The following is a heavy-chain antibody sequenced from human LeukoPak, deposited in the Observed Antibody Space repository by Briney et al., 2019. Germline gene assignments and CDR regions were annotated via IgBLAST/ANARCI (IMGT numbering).Heavy chain of an antibody. CDR3: ARGQSEAGIPTFDY. D-gene: IGHD6-19*01. V-gene: IGHV3-33*01. CDR1: GFTFSTYA. Sequence: GRSLRLSCAASGFTFSTYAMHWVRQAPGKGLELVAVIWYDGSNKYYVDSVKGRFTISRDNSKNTLFLQTNSLRAEDTAVYYCARGQSEAGIPTFDYWGQGTLVTVTS. CDR2: IWYDGSNK. J-gene: IGHJ4*02.